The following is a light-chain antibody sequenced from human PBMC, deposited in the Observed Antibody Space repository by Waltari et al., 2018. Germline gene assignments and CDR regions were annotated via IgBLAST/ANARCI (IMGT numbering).Light chain of an antibody. CDR3: VLYMGSGIWV. Sequence: QTVVTQEPSFSVSPGGPVTLTCGLSSGSVSTSYYPRWYQQTPGQAPRTLIYSTNPRSSGVPDRFSGSILGNKAALTITGAQADDESDYYCVLYMGSGIWVFGGGTKLTVL. CDR2: STN. V-gene: IGLV8-61*01. J-gene: IGLJ3*02. CDR1: SGSVSTSYY.